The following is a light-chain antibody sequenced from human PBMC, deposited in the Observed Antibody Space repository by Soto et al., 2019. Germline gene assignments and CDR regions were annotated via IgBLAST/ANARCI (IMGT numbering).Light chain of an antibody. CDR1: QDSSSY. CDR3: QQLTSYPFT. V-gene: IGKV1-9*01. J-gene: IGKJ4*01. Sequence: DIQLTQSPSFLSASVGDRVTITCRASQDSSSYLAWYQQKPGKAPKLLLYTGSALQSGVPSRFSGSGSGTELTLTISSLQPEDLATYYCQQLTSYPFTFGGGTKVEIK. CDR2: TGS.